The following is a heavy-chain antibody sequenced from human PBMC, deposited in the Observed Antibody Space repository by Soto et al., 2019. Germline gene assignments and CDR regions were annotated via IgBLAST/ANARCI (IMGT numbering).Heavy chain of an antibody. Sequence: EVQLVESGGGLVQPGGSLRLSCAASGFTFSSYWMSWVHQAPGKGLEWVANIKQDGSEKYYVDSVKGRFTISRDNAKNSLYLQMNSLRAEDTAVYYCARGTPTPYYYYMDVWGKGTTVTVSS. CDR3: ARGTPTPYYYYMDV. J-gene: IGHJ6*03. CDR1: GFTFSSYW. V-gene: IGHV3-7*01. CDR2: IKQDGSEK.